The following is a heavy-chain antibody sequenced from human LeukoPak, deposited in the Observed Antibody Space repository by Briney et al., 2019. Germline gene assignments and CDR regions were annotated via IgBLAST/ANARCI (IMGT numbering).Heavy chain of an antibody. CDR3: SRDRADGGMNAFDV. D-gene: IGHD2-15*01. Sequence: ASVKVSCKASGYTFTGYYIHWVRQAPGQGLEWMGWINPNGGATRFAQKFQGRVTMTRDTSISTAYMDLSSLRSDDTAVYYCSRDRADGGMNAFDVWGQGTLVTVSS. CDR1: GYTFTGYY. V-gene: IGHV1-2*02. J-gene: IGHJ3*01. CDR2: INPNGGAT.